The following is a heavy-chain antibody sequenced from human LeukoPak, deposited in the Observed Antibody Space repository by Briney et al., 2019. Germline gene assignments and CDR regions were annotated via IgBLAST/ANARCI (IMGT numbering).Heavy chain of an antibody. CDR3: ARVDSSSWGISFDY. D-gene: IGHD6-13*01. J-gene: IGHJ4*02. V-gene: IGHV4-59*01. CDR1: GGSISSYY. Sequence: PSETLSLTCTVSGGSISSYYWSWIRQPPGKGLEWIGYIYYSGSTNYNPSLKSRVTISVDTSKNQFSLKLSSVTAADTAVYYCARVDSSSWGISFDYWGQGTLVTVSS. CDR2: IYYSGST.